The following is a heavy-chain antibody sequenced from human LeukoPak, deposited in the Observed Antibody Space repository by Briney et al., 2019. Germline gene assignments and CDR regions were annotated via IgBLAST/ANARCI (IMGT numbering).Heavy chain of an antibody. CDR3: ARGAAATY. CDR1: GDSITSYY. J-gene: IGHJ4*02. CDR2: IYYTGST. V-gene: IGHV4-59*01. Sequence: SETLSLTCTVSGDSITSYYWSWVRQPPGKGLEWIGYIYYTGSTNYNPSLKSRVTMSVDTSKNQFSLKLTSVTAADTALYYCARGAAATYWGQGTLVTVSS. D-gene: IGHD6-13*01.